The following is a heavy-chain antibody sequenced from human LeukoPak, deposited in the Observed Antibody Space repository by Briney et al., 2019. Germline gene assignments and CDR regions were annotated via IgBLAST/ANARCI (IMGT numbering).Heavy chain of an antibody. CDR2: IYPGDSDT. V-gene: IGHV5-51*01. CDR3: ARPYCSGGSCYDAFDI. CDR1: GYSFTSYW. Sequence: GESLKISCKGSGYSFTSYWIGWVRQMPGKGLEWMGIIYPGDSDTRYSPSFQGQVTISADKSIGTAYLQWSSLKASDTAMYYCARPYCSGGSCYDAFDIWGQGTMVTVSS. D-gene: IGHD2-15*01. J-gene: IGHJ3*02.